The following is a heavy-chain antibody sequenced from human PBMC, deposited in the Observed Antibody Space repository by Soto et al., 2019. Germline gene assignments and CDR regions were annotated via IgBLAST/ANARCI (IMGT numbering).Heavy chain of an antibody. CDR3: TRDVETSAYFDS. J-gene: IGHJ4*02. CDR1: GYNFTTDV. Sequence: QVQLVQSGAEVTKPGASVKVSCKASGYNFTTDVISWVRQAPGQGLELVGWISAYNGNTKSAQKFHGRVTMTTDTSTYTAYMELRSLRSDDTAVYYCTRDVETSAYFDSWGQGTLVTVSA. CDR2: ISAYNGNT. V-gene: IGHV1-18*04.